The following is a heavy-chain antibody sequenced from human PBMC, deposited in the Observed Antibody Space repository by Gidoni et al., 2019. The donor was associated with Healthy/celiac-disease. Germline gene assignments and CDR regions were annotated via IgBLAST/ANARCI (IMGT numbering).Heavy chain of an antibody. J-gene: IGHJ4*02. D-gene: IGHD1-26*01. V-gene: IGHV1-69*06. CDR1: GGTFSSYA. CDR2: ILPIFGTA. Sequence: QVQLVQSGAEVKKPGSSVKVSCKAAGGTFSSYAISWVRQAPGQGLEWMGGILPIFGTANYAQKFQGRVTITSYKSTRTAYMELSSLRSEATAVYYCARSGDGSYGLDYWGQGTLVTVSS. CDR3: ARSGDGSYGLDY.